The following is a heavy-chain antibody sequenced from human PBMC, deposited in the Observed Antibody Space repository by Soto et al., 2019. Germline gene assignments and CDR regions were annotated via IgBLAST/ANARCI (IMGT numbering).Heavy chain of an antibody. CDR2: IYYSGST. CDR3: ARDALLWPYSLGYGMDV. J-gene: IGHJ6*02. D-gene: IGHD3-10*01. V-gene: IGHV4-31*03. Sequence: SETLSLTCTVSGGSISSGGYYWSWIRQHPGKGLEWIGYIYYSGSTYYNPSLKSRVTISVDTSKNQFSLKLSSVTAADTAVYYCARDALLWPYSLGYGMDVWGQGTTVTVS. CDR1: GGSISSGGYY.